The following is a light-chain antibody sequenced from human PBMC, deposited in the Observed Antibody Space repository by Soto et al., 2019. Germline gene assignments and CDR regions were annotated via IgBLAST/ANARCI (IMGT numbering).Light chain of an antibody. J-gene: IGKJ1*01. CDR3: QGYGSSRT. Sequence: ILLTQSPGTLSLSPGERATLSCRASQGVNGNYLAWYQQKPGQPPRLLMYGASNRATGIPDRFSGSGSETDFTLTITRLESEDFAVYYCQGYGSSRTFGQGTKVEMK. V-gene: IGKV3-20*01. CDR1: QGVNGNY. CDR2: GAS.